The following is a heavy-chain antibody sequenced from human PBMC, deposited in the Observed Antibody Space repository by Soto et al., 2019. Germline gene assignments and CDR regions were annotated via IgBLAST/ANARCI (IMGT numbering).Heavy chain of an antibody. CDR2: IYYSGST. D-gene: IGHD2-8*01. Sequence: PSETLSLTWTVSGGSISSYYWSWIRQPPGKGLEWIGYIYYSGSTNYNPSLKSRVTISVDTSKNQFSLKLSSVTAADTAVYYCARGEVAYCTNGVCYISWFDPWGQGTLVTVSS. V-gene: IGHV4-59*01. CDR3: ARGEVAYCTNGVCYISWFDP. J-gene: IGHJ5*02. CDR1: GGSISSYY.